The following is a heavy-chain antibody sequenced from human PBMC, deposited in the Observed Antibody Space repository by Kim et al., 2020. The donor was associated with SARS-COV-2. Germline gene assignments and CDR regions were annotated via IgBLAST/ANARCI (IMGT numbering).Heavy chain of an antibody. V-gene: IGHV1-3*01. Sequence: ASVKVSCKPSGYTFTSYAMHWVRQAPGQRLEWMGWINAGNGNTKYSQKFQGGVTITRATSASTAYMERSSLRSEDTAVYYCARGAAAIVGAIFASDFDYWGQGALVSVSS. J-gene: IGHJ4*02. CDR1: GYTFTSYA. D-gene: IGHD1-26*01. CDR2: INAGNGNT. CDR3: ARGAAAIVGAIFASDFDY.